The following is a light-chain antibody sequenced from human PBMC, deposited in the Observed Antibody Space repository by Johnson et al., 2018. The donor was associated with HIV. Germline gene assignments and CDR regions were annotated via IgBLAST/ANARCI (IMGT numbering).Light chain of an antibody. CDR2: DNN. J-gene: IGLJ1*01. CDR3: GTWDSSLRVGLYA. Sequence: QSVLTQPPSVSAAPGQKVTISCSGSSSNIGNSYVSWYQQLPGTAPKLLIYDNNKRPSGIPDRFSGSKSGTSATLGITGLQTGDEADHYCGTWDSSLRVGLYAYGTRTKVPVL. CDR1: SSNIGNSY. V-gene: IGLV1-51*01.